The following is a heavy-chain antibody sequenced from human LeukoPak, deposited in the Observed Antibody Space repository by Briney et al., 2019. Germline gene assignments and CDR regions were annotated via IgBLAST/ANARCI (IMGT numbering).Heavy chain of an antibody. V-gene: IGHV3-48*02. CDR3: ARMRSGYYFDC. J-gene: IGHJ4*02. Sequence: GRSLRLSCAASGVTLSSYSMNWVCQTPGKGLEWVSYITSGRRTKYLADSVKGRFTISRDNAKNSLYLQMNSLRDEDMAVYYCARMRSGYYFDCWGQGTLVTVSS. CDR1: GVTLSSYS. D-gene: IGHD3-22*01. CDR2: ITSGRRTK.